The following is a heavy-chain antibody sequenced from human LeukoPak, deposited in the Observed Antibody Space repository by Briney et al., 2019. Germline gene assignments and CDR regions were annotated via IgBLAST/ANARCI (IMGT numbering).Heavy chain of an antibody. CDR2: TKNKPDNYVT. D-gene: IGHD6-13*01. CDR3: ARDTAAALDY. V-gene: IGHV3-72*01. Sequence: GGSLRLSCAASGFTFTDHYMDWVRQAPGKGLEWIARTKNKPDNYVTQYAASVRGRFVSSRDDSKSSLYLQMNSLKIEDAAVYYCARDTAAALDYWGQGILVTVSS. CDR1: GFTFTDHY. J-gene: IGHJ4*02.